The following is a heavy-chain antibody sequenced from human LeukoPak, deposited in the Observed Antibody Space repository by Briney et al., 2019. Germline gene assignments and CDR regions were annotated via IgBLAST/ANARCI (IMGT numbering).Heavy chain of an antibody. D-gene: IGHD6-6*01. Sequence: GASVKVSCKASGGTFSSYAISWVRQAPGQGLEWMGEIIPIFGTANYAQKFQGRVTITADESTSTAYMELSSLRSEDTAVYYCARDYYSSSFDYYYCGMDVWGQGTTVTVSS. CDR3: ARDYYSSSFDYYYCGMDV. V-gene: IGHV1-69*13. CDR2: IIPIFGTA. J-gene: IGHJ6*02. CDR1: GGTFSSYA.